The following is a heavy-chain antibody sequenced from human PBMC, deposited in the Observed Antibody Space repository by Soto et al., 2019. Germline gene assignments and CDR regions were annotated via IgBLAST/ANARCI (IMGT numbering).Heavy chain of an antibody. CDR2: ISGSGGGT. J-gene: IGHJ5*02. D-gene: IGHD3-10*01. CDR3: AQDWGVIGTYFFSS. CDR1: GFTFSNYA. V-gene: IGHV3-23*01. Sequence: EVQLLESGGGLVQPGGSLRLSCAASGFTFSNYAMSWVRQAPGKGLEWVSVISGSGGGTYYADSVKGRFTISRDNSKNTLYLQMNSLRAEDTAVYYCAQDWGVIGTYFFSSWGQGTLVTVSS.